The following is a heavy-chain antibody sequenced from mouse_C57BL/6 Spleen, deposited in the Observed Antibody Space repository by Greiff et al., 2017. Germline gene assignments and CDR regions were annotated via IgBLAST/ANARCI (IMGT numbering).Heavy chain of an antibody. V-gene: IGHV1-15*01. CDR2: IDPETGGT. CDR1: GYTFTDYE. Sequence: QVQLKESGAELVRPGASVTLSCKASGYTFTDYEMHWVKQTPVHGLEWIGAIDPETGGTAYNQKFKGKAILTADKSSSTAYMELRSLTSEDSAVYYCTRGGSYYGSNCDYWGQGTTLTVSS. J-gene: IGHJ2*01. CDR3: TRGGSYYGSNCDY. D-gene: IGHD1-1*01.